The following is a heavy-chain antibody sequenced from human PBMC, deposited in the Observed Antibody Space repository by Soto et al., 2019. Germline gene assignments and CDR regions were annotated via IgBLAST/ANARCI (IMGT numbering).Heavy chain of an antibody. CDR3: ARLRAAKSWFDP. J-gene: IGHJ5*02. D-gene: IGHD6-13*01. CDR2: IYYSGST. Sequence: SETLSLTCTVSGGSISSSSYYWGWIRQPPGKGLEWIGSIYYSGSTYYNPSLKSRVTISVDTSKNQFSLKLSSVTAADTAVYYCARLRAAKSWFDPWGQGALVTVSS. CDR1: GGSISSSSYY. V-gene: IGHV4-39*01.